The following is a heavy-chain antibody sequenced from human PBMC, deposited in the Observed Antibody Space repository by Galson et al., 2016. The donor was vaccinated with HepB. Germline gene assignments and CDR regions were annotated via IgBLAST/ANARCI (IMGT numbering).Heavy chain of an antibody. CDR1: GFTVSNYY. J-gene: IGHJ4*02. CDR3: AKDRHNWGSDY. Sequence: SLRLSCAASGFTVSNYYMSWVRQAPGKGLECVSVIFRGGETHYADSVKGRFTASRDNSKNTLYLQMDSLRPEDTAVYYCAKDRHNWGSDYWGQGALVTVSS. CDR2: IFRGGET. V-gene: IGHV3-66*02. D-gene: IGHD3-16*01.